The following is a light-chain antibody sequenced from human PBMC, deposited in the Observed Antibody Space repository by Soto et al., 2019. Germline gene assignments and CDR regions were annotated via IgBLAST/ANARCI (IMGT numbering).Light chain of an antibody. V-gene: IGLV1-44*01. CDR1: SSNIGSYT. Sequence: QSVLTQPPSASGTPGQRVTISCSGSSSNIGSYTVNWYQQLPGTTPKLLIYSNNQRPSGVPDRFSGSKSGTSASLAISGLQSEHEADYYCAAWDDSLNGIVFGGGTKLTVL. CDR3: AAWDDSLNGIV. CDR2: SNN. J-gene: IGLJ2*01.